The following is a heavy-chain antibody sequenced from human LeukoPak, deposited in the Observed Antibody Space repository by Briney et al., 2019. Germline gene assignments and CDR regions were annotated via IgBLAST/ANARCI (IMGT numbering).Heavy chain of an antibody. CDR3: AKDSSGFYYYYMDV. Sequence: GGSLRLSCAASGFTFSSYAMSWVRQAPGKGLEWVSAISGSGGSTYYADSVKGRFTISIDNSKNTLYLQMNSLRAEDTAVYYCAKDSSGFYYYYMDVWGKGTTVTVSS. CDR1: GFTFSSYA. CDR2: ISGSGGST. V-gene: IGHV3-23*01. J-gene: IGHJ6*03. D-gene: IGHD6-19*01.